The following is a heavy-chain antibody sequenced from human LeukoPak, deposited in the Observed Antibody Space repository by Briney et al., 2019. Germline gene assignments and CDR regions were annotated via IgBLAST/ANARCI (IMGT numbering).Heavy chain of an antibody. V-gene: IGHV3-48*02. CDR2: SSNSVTDI. CDR1: GITLATSP. Sequence: GGSLRLSCVASGITLATSPMDWVRQAPGKGPERVSFSSNSVTDISYADSVRGRFNITRDNAKNSLYLQMNDLRDEDTAVYYCARGRDHAFDIWGQGTMVTVSS. CDR3: ARGRDHAFDI. J-gene: IGHJ3*02.